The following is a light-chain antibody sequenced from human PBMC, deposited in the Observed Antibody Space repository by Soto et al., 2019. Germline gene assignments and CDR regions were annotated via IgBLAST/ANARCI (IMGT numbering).Light chain of an antibody. Sequence: EIVLTQSPATLSLSPGVRATLSCRASQSIAGYLAWYQQNPGQAPRLLIYDASNRATGFPARFSGSGSGTDFTPTVRSLEPEDFAVYSSQQRSSWPLTFGGGTKVEI. J-gene: IGKJ4*01. CDR2: DAS. CDR3: QQRSSWPLT. V-gene: IGKV3-11*01. CDR1: QSIAGY.